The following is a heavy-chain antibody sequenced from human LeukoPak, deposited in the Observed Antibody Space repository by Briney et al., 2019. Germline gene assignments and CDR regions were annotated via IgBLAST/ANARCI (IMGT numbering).Heavy chain of an antibody. D-gene: IGHD7-27*01. CDR3: AREPQTGVFDY. V-gene: IGHV4-59*01. CDR1: GGSISSYY. J-gene: IGHJ4*02. Sequence: SETLSLTCTVSGGSISSYYWSWIRKPPAQGLELIGYIYYSWSTNYNPSPKSRVTISVDTSKNQFSLKLSSVTAAATAVYSCAREPQTGVFDYSGQGTLVTVSS. CDR2: IYYSWST.